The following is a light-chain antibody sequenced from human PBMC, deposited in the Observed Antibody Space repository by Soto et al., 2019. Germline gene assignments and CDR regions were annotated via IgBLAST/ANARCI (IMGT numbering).Light chain of an antibody. CDR3: SSYASSSTPWV. CDR1: SSDVGGYNY. CDR2: EVS. V-gene: IGLV2-14*01. J-gene: IGLJ1*01. Sequence: QSVLTQPASVSGSPGQSITISCTGTSSDVGGYNYVSWYQQHPGKAPKLMIYEVSNRPSGVSNRFSGSKSGNTASPTISGLQAEDEADYYCSSYASSSTPWVFGTGTKSPS.